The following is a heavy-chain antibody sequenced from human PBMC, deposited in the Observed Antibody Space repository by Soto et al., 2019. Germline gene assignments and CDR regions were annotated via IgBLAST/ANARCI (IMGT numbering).Heavy chain of an antibody. V-gene: IGHV1-69*06. D-gene: IGHD1-26*01. CDR3: ARNVIVGATPFAS. J-gene: IGHJ4*02. Sequence: SVKVSCKASGCTFSSYAISWVRQAPGQGLEWMGGIITIFGTANYAQKFQGRVTITADKSTRTAYMELSSLRSEDTAVYYCARNVIVGATPFASWGQGPLVTVSP. CDR2: IITIFGTA. CDR1: GCTFSSYA.